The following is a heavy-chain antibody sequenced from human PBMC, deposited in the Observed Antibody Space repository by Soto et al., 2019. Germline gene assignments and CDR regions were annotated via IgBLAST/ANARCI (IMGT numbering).Heavy chain of an antibody. Sequence: SLRLSCAASGFTFSSYGMHWVRQAPGKGLEWVAVIWYDGSNKYYADSVKGRFTISRDNSKNTLYLQMNSLRAEDTAVYYCARESIAAAGSDAFDIWGQGTMVTVSS. D-gene: IGHD6-13*01. V-gene: IGHV3-33*01. J-gene: IGHJ3*02. CDR3: ARESIAAAGSDAFDI. CDR1: GFTFSSYG. CDR2: IWYDGSNK.